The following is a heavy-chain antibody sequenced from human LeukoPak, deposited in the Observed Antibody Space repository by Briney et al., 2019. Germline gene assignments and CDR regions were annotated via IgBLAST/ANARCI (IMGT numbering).Heavy chain of an antibody. D-gene: IGHD3-10*01. CDR1: GGSISSYY. Sequence: SETLSLTCTVSGGSISSYYWSWIRQPPGKGLEWIGYIYYSGSTNYNPSLKSRVTISVDTSKNQFSLKLSSVTAADTAVYYCARSIWFDYYYYMDVWGKGTTVTISS. CDR3: ARSIWFDYYYYMDV. CDR2: IYYSGST. V-gene: IGHV4-59*01. J-gene: IGHJ6*03.